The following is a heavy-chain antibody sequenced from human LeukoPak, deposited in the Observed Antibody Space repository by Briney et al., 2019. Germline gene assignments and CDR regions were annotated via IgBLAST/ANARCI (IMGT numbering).Heavy chain of an antibody. CDR2: ISSSSSYI. CDR1: GFTFSSYS. CDR3: ARDMGLRFLEWLLFVGMDV. J-gene: IGHJ6*02. D-gene: IGHD3-3*01. V-gene: IGHV3-21*01. Sequence: PGGSLRLSCAASGFTFSSYSMNWVRRAPGKGLEWVSSISSSSSYIYYADSVKGRFTISRDNAKNSLYLQLNSLRAEDTAVYYCARDMGLRFLEWLLFVGMDVWGQGTTVTVSS.